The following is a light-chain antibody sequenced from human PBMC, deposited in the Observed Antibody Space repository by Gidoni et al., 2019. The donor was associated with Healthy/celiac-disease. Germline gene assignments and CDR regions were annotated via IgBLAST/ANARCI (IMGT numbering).Light chain of an antibody. CDR1: QSVSSCY. V-gene: IGKV3-20*01. Sequence: EIVLTQSPATLSLSPGERATLSCRASQSVSSCYSAYYQQTPQQASMLISYAASSTAASTAKWIGGSWCTNYFTTTSSRVAADVAVEYCQQQYSRPPWTFGPGTKVEIK. CDR2: AAS. J-gene: IGKJ1*01. CDR3: QQYSRPPWT.